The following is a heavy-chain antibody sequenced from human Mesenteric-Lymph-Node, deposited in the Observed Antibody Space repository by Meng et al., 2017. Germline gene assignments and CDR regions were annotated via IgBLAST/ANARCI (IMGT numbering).Heavy chain of an antibody. CDR1: GGSISSGGYY. CDR2: IHDSGST. Sequence: QVQLQESGPGLVKPSQTLSLTCTVSGGSISSGGYYWSWIRQHPGKGLEWIGYIHDSGSTYYNPSLKSRVTISVDTSKNQFSLKLSSVTAADAAVYYCGRDQGRELINHWGQGALVTVSS. V-gene: IGHV4-31*03. D-gene: IGHD1-7*01. CDR3: GRDQGRELINH. J-gene: IGHJ4*02.